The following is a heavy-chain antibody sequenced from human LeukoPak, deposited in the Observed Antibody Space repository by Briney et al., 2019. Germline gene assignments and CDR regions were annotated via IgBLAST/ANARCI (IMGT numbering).Heavy chain of an antibody. Sequence: GGSLRLSCAVSGFTFNNYGMHWVRQAPGKGLEWVAFIQYDGSYKYYADSVKGRFTISRDTSKNTLYLQMNSLRPADTAVYYCAKGSERIFYWGQGTLVTVSS. CDR1: GFTFNNYG. V-gene: IGHV3-30*02. CDR3: AKGSERIFY. J-gene: IGHJ4*02. D-gene: IGHD2-15*01. CDR2: IQYDGSYK.